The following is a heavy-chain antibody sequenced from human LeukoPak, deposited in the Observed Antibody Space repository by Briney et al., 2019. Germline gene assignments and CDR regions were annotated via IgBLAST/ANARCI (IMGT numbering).Heavy chain of an antibody. V-gene: IGHV3-23*01. J-gene: IGHJ4*02. CDR1: GFTFNTYA. D-gene: IGHD3/OR15-3a*01. CDR3: AKDRGTGFLHDWTVSS. Sequence: GGSLRLSCAASGFTFNTYAMSWVRQAPGKGLEWVSAISDSGGSAYYADSVKGRFTISRDNSKNTLYLQMNSLTVEDTALYYCAKDRGTGFLHDWTVSSWGQGTRVTVSS. CDR2: ISDSGGSA.